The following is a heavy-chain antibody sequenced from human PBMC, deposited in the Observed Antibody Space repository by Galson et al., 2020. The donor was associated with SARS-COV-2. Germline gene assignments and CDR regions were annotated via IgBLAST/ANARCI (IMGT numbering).Heavy chain of an antibody. J-gene: IGHJ4*02. CDR1: GITFSSYS. Sequence: GASLKISCAASGITFSSYSMNWVRPAPGKGLEWGSSITSTRSSIYYADSQKGRFTISRDNAKNSLYLQMNSLRAEDTAVYYCARERDFWSGAEKQFDYWGQGTLVTVSS. D-gene: IGHD3-3*01. CDR3: ARERDFWSGAEKQFDY. CDR2: ITSTRSSI. V-gene: IGHV3-21*01.